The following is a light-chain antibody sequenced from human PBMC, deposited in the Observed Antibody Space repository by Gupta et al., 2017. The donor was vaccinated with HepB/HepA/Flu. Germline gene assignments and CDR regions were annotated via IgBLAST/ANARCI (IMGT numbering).Light chain of an antibody. J-gene: IGLJ2*01. CDR1: ISDIGSNNL. CDR2: EVS. CDR3: CSSAGAGSIYI. Sequence: QSALTQPASVSGSPGQSITLSCTGTISDIGSNNLVSWFQHHPGKVPKLIIYEVSRRPSGVSNRFSASKSDITASLTISGLQAEDEADYYCCSSAGAGSIYIFGGGTKLTVL. V-gene: IGLV2-23*02.